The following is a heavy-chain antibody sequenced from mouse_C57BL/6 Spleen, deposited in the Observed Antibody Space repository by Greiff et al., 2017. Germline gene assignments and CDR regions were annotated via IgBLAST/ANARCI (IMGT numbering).Heavy chain of an antibody. CDR1: GYSITSGYY. J-gene: IGHJ3*01. Sequence: ESGPGLVKPSQSLSLTCSVPGYSITSGYYWNWIRQFPGNKLEWMGYISYDGSNNYNPSLKNRISITRDTSKNQFFLKLNSVTTEDTATYYCAREGLRPWFAYWGQGTLVTVSA. CDR3: AREGLRPWFAY. D-gene: IGHD2-4*01. V-gene: IGHV3-6*01. CDR2: ISYDGSN.